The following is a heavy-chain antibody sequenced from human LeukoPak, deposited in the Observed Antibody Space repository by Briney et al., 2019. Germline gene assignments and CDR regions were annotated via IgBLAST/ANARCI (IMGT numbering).Heavy chain of an antibody. J-gene: IGHJ4*02. CDR3: ARGSYSGYDEGVDY. CDR2: ISSSSSTI. CDR1: GFTFSSYS. Sequence: GGSLRLSCAASGFTFSSYSTNWVRQAPGKGLEWVSYISSSSSTIYYADSVKGRFTISRDNAKNSLYLQMNSLRAEDTAVYYCARGSYSGYDEGVDYWGQGTLVTVSS. V-gene: IGHV3-48*01. D-gene: IGHD5-12*01.